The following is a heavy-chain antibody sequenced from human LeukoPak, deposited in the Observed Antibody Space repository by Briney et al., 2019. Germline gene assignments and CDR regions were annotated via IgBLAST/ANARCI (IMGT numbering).Heavy chain of an antibody. CDR2: IKGDGSVQ. V-gene: IGHV3-7*05. CDR3: ARDVAAFDV. CDR1: GFTFSTYW. J-gene: IGHJ3*01. D-gene: IGHD2-15*01. Sequence: GGSLRLSCAASGFTFSTYWMTWVRQSPGKGLEWVANIKGDGSVQYYVDSVKGRFTISRDNAKNSLYLQLDSLRAEDTAVYYCARDVAAFDVWGQGRMVTVSS.